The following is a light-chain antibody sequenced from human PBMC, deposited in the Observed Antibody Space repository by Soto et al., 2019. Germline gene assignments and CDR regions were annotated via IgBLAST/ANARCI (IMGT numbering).Light chain of an antibody. CDR2: SNY. CDR3: AAWDDILNGYV. Sequence: QSVLTQPPSASGTPGQRVTISCSGSSSNIESNTVTWYQQRPGTAPKLVIYSNYDRPSGVPDRFSGSTSGTSASLVIRGLQSEDEADYYCAAWDDILNGYVFGGGTKVTVL. V-gene: IGLV1-44*01. J-gene: IGLJ1*01. CDR1: SSNIESNT.